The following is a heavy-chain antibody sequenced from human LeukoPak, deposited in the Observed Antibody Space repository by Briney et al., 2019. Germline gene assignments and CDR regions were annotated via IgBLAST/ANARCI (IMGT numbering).Heavy chain of an antibody. J-gene: IGHJ4*02. CDR2: ISGSGGNT. Sequence: GGSLRLSCAASGFTFSSYAVSWVRQAPGKGLEWVSGISGSGGNTFYADSVKGRFTISRDNSKNTLYLQMNSLRAEDTAVYYCAKENGAAVISHFDYWGQGTLVTVSS. CDR1: GFTFSSYA. CDR3: AKENGAAVISHFDY. D-gene: IGHD2-21*01. V-gene: IGHV3-23*01.